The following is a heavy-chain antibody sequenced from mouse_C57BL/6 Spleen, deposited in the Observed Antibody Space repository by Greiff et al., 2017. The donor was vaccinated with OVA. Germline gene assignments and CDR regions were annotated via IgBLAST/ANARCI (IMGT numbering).Heavy chain of an antibody. CDR2: ISSGGDYI. Sequence: EVMLVESGAGLVKPGGSLKLSCAASGFTFSSYAMSWVRQTPEKRLEWVAYISSGGDYIYYADTVKGRFTISRDNARNTLYLQMSSLKSEDTAMYYCTSDYYGFDYWGQGTTLTVSS. D-gene: IGHD1-1*01. V-gene: IGHV5-9-1*02. CDR3: TSDYYGFDY. CDR1: GFTFSSYA. J-gene: IGHJ2*01.